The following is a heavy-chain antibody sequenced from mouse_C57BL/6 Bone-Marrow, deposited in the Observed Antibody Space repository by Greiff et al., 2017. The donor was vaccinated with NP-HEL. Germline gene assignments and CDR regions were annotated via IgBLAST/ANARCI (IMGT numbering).Heavy chain of an antibody. CDR3: ATGRGEVYFDY. V-gene: IGHV1-82*01. J-gene: IGHJ2*01. D-gene: IGHD3-3*01. Sequence: QVQLKQSGPELVKPGASVKISCKASGYAFSSSWMNWVKQRPGKGLEWIGRIYPGDGDTNYNGKFKGKATLTADKSSSTAYMQLSSLTSEDSAVYFCATGRGEVYFDYWGQGTTLTVSS. CDR1: GYAFSSSW. CDR2: IYPGDGDT.